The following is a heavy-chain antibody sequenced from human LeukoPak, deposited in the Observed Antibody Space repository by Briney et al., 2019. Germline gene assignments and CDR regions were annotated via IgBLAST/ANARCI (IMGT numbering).Heavy chain of an antibody. CDR2: ISHTGNT. V-gene: IGHV4-34*01. CDR3: ARDGDY. J-gene: IGHJ4*02. Sequence: SETLSLTCAVYGGSFSGYYWSWIRQPPGKGLEWIGEISHTGNTNYNPSLKSRVTISVDTSKNQFSLKLSSVTAADTAVYYCARDGDYLGQGTLVTVSS. CDR1: GGSFSGYY.